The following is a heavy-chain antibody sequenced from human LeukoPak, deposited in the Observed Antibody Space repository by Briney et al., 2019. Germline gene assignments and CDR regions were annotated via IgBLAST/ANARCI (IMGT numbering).Heavy chain of an antibody. D-gene: IGHD1-14*01. CDR1: GFIFSDYY. Sequence: PGGSLRLSCAASGFIFSDYYTSWIRQAPGKGLEWVADISSNGDIKSYGDSAGGRFTISRDNFKNSLYLEMNNLRAEDTAVYYCAREIVAGAFDYWGQETLLTVAS. V-gene: IGHV3-11*01. CDR3: AREIVAGAFDY. CDR2: ISSNGDIK. J-gene: IGHJ4*02.